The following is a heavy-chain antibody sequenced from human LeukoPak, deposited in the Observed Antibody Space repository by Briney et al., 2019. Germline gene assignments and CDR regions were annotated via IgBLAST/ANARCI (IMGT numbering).Heavy chain of an antibody. CDR1: GFTFSSYG. Sequence: VGSLRLSCAASGFTFSSYGMHWVRQAPGKGLEWVAVIWYDGSNKYYADSVKGRFTISRDNSKNTLYLQMNSLRAEDTAVYYCARDPVGYCSSTSCFYFDYWGQGTLVTVSS. V-gene: IGHV3-33*01. D-gene: IGHD2-2*01. CDR2: IWYDGSNK. J-gene: IGHJ4*02. CDR3: ARDPVGYCSSTSCFYFDY.